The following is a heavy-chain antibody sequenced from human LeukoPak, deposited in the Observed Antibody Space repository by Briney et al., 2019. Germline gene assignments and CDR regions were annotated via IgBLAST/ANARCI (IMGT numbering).Heavy chain of an antibody. D-gene: IGHD3-10*01. V-gene: IGHV1-8*03. J-gene: IGHJ4*02. CDR2: MNPNSGNT. CDR1: GYTFTSYD. CDR3: ARLTYGSGSIFQPGCD. Sequence: ASVKVSCKASGYTFTSYDINWVRQATGQGLEWMGWMNPNSGNTGYAQKFQGRVTITRNTSISTAYMELSSLRSEDTAVYYCARLTYGSGSIFQPGCDWGQGTLVTVSS.